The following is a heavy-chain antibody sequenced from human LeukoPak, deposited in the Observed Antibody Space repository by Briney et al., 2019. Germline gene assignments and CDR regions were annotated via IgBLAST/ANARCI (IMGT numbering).Heavy chain of an antibody. CDR2: IYYSGST. J-gene: IGHJ3*02. CDR1: GAFITNSHW. Sequence: SETLSLTCAVSGAFITNSHWWSWARQPPGKGLEWIGYIYYSGSTNYNPSLKSRVTISVDTSKNQFSLKLRSVTAADTAVYYCARVLGAYCGGDCYFDAFDIWGQGTMVTVSS. V-gene: IGHV4-4*02. D-gene: IGHD2-21*02. CDR3: ARVLGAYCGGDCYFDAFDI.